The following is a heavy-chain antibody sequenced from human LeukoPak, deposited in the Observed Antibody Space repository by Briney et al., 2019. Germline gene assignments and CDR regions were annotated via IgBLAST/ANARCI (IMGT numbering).Heavy chain of an antibody. V-gene: IGHV1-2*02. CDR2: INPNSGGT. D-gene: IGHD2-15*01. CDR1: GYTFTGYY. J-gene: IGHJ4*02. CDR3: ARIFGTEGYCSGGSCYSADY. Sequence: ASVKASCKASGYTFTGYYMHWVRQAPGQGLEWMGWINPNSGGTNYAQKFQGRVTITTDESTSTAYMELSSLRSEDTAVYYCARIFGTEGYCSGGSCYSADYWGQGTLVTVSS.